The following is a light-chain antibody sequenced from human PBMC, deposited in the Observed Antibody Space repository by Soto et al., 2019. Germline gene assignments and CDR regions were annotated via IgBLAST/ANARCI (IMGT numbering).Light chain of an antibody. CDR2: DAS. J-gene: IGKJ1*01. Sequence: EIVMTRSPATLSVSPGGETTLSCRASQSVSRNLAWYQQKPGQAPSLLIFDASTRATGVPARFSGSGSGTEFTLTISSLQSEDFAVYYCQHYYNWPPGGTFGQGTKVEI. CDR3: QHYYNWPPGGT. CDR1: QSVSRN. V-gene: IGKV3-15*01.